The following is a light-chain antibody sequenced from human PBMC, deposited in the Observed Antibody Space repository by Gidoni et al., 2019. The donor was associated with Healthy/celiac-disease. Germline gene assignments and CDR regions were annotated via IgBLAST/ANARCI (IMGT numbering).Light chain of an antibody. Sequence: EIVMTQSPATLSVSPGERATLSCRASQSVSSNLAWYQQKPGQAPRLLIYGASTRFSGSGSGTEFTLTISSLQSEDFAVYYCQQYNNRWTFGQGTKVEIK. CDR2: GAS. V-gene: IGKV3-15*01. J-gene: IGKJ1*01. CDR3: QQYNNRWT. CDR1: QSVSSN.